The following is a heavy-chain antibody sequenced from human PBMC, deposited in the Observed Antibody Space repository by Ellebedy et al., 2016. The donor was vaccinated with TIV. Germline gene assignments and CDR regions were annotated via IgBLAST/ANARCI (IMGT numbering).Heavy chain of an antibody. CDR3: ARAIQLWSYFDY. CDR1: GFTVSSNY. J-gene: IGHJ4*02. D-gene: IGHD5-18*01. Sequence: GESLKISCAASGFTVSSNYMSWVRQTPGKGLEWVSVIYSGGSTYYADSVKGRFTISRDNSKNTLYLQMNSLRAEDTAVYYCARAIQLWSYFDYWGQGTLVTVSS. V-gene: IGHV3-66*01. CDR2: IYSGGST.